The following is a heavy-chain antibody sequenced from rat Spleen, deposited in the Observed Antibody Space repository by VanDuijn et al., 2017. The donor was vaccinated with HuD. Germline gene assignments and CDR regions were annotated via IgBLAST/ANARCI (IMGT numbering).Heavy chain of an antibody. D-gene: IGHD1-12*03. CDR1: GFTFSDYA. CDR3: ARTYYYDGYYYFDY. CDR2: IIYDGSST. Sequence: EVQLVESGGGLVRPGNSLKLSCAASGFTFSDYAMAWVRQSPKKGLEWVATIIYDGSSTYYRDSVKGRFTFSRDNAKTTLYLQMDSLRSEDTATYYCARTYYYDGYYYFDYWGQGVMVTVSS. J-gene: IGHJ2*01. V-gene: IGHV5-17*01.